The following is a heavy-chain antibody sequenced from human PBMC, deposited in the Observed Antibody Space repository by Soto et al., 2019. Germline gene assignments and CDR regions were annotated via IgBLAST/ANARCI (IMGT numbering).Heavy chain of an antibody. V-gene: IGHV3-30*18. CDR1: GFTFSSYG. J-gene: IGHJ4*02. D-gene: IGHD1-26*01. CDR2: ISYDGSNK. Sequence: QVQLVESGGGVVQPGRSLRLSCAASGFTFSSYGMHWVRKAPGKGLEWVAVISYDGSNKYYADSVKGRFTISRDNSKNTLYLQMNSLRAEDTAVYYCAKRGSGEWELRLGPPHSYYFDYWGQGTLVTVSS. CDR3: AKRGSGEWELRLGPPHSYYFDY.